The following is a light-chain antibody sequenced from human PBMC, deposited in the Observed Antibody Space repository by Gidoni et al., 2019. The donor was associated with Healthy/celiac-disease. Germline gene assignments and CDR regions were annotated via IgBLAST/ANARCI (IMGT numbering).Light chain of an antibody. CDR2: GAS. Sequence: DIVMTQSPDSLAVSLGERATIHCKSSQSVLYSSNNKNYLAWYQQKPGQPPKLLIYGASTRESGVPDRFSGSGSGTDFTLTISSLQAEDVAVYYCQQYYSTLLTFGPGTKVDIK. CDR1: QSVLYSSNNKNY. CDR3: QQYYSTLLT. V-gene: IGKV4-1*01. J-gene: IGKJ3*01.